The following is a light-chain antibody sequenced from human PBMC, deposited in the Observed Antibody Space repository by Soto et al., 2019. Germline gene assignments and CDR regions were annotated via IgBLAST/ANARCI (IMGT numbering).Light chain of an antibody. CDR2: DAS. V-gene: IGKV3-11*01. CDR3: QQRANWLT. J-gene: IGKJ4*01. Sequence: EILLTQSPATLSSSPGARATLSCRASPSVGSYLAWYQHKPGQAPRLLTYDASNRATGIPARFSGSGSGTDFTLTITSLQPEDFAVYYCQQRANWLTFGGGTKV. CDR1: PSVGSY.